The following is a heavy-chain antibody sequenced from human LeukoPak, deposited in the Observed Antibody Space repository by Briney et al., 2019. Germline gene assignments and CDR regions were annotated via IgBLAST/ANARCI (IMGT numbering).Heavy chain of an antibody. Sequence: GASVNVSCKASGFTFTSSAVQWVRQARGQRLEWIGWIVVGSGNTNYAQKFQERVTITRDMSTSTAYMELSSLRSEDTAVYYCARAPMGGPADYWGQGTLVTVSS. CDR3: ARAPMGGPADY. D-gene: IGHD3-16*01. J-gene: IGHJ4*02. V-gene: IGHV1-58*01. CDR1: GFTFTSSA. CDR2: IVVGSGNT.